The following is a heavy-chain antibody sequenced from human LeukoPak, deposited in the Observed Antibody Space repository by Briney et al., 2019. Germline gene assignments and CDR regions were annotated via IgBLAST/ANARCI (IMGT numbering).Heavy chain of an antibody. J-gene: IGHJ1*01. CDR2: LNPNSGGT. D-gene: IGHD3-10*01. V-gene: IGHV1-2*02. CDR1: GYTFTGFC. CDR3: ARDLDNYSGSGSYYNGDPLFQH. Sequence: ASLKVSCKASGYTFTGFCIHWVRQAPGQGLEWMGWLNPNSGGTNYAQNFQGRVTMTRDTSISTGYMELSRLRSDDTAVYYCARDLDNYSGSGSYYNGDPLFQHWGQGTLVTVSS.